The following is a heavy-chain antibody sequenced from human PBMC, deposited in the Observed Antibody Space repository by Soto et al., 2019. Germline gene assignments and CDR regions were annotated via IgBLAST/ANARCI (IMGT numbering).Heavy chain of an antibody. CDR2: ISYDGTDK. V-gene: IGHV3-30*03. CDR1: GFTFSDYG. J-gene: IGHJ5*02. Sequence: GGSLRLSCAASGFTFSDYGMHWVRQAPGKGLEWVAVISYDGTDKYYADSVKGRFTISRDNPKNTVYLHMNSLRAEDTAVFYCARAAGDGRDWFDPWGQGTLVTVSS. CDR3: ARAAGDGRDWFDP. D-gene: IGHD3-16*01.